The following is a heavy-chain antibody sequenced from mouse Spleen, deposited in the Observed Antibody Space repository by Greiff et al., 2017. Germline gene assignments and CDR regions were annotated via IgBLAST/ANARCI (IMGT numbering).Heavy chain of an antibody. CDR1: GYTFSSYG. CDR2: ISTGGSYT. D-gene: IGHD2-14*01. J-gene: IGHJ2*01. V-gene: IGHV5-6*02. CDR3: SKRDRYDEYFDY. Sequence: EVNVVESGGDLVKPGGSVKLSCAASGYTFSSYGMSWVRQTPDKRLEWVGTISTGGSYTYYTDSVKGRFTISRDNAKNTLYLQISSLKSEDTAMYYLSKRDRYDEYFDYWGQGTTLTVSS.